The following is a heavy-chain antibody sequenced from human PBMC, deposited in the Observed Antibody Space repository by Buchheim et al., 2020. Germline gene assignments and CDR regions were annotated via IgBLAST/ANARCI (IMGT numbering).Heavy chain of an antibody. V-gene: IGHV4-59*01. CDR3: ARETSRQYYYYGMDV. CDR1: GGSISSYY. CDR2: IYYSGST. D-gene: IGHD2-2*01. Sequence: QVQLQESGPGLVKPSETLSLTCTVSGGSISSYYWSWIRQPPGKGLEWIGYIYYSGSTNYNPSLKSRVTISVDPSKNQFSLKLSSVTAADTAVYYCARETSRQYYYYGMDVWGQGTT. J-gene: IGHJ6*02.